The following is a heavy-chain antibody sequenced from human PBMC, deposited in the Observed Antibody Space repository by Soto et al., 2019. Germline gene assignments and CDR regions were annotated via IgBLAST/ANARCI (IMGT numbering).Heavy chain of an antibody. J-gene: IGHJ6*03. D-gene: IGHD3-3*01. V-gene: IGHV3-74*01. CDR3: ARLDFWSEERYYYYYYYMDV. CDR1: GFTFSSYW. Sequence: GGSLRLSCAASGFTFSSYWMHWVRQAPGKGLVWVSRINSDGSSTSYADSVKGRFTISRDNAKNTLYLQMNSLRAEDTAVYYCARLDFWSEERYYYYYYYMDVWGKGTTVTVSS. CDR2: INSDGSST.